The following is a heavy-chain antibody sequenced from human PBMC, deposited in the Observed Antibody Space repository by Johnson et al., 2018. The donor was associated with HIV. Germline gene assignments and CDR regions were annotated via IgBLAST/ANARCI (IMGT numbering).Heavy chain of an antibody. CDR1: GFTFHDNG. V-gene: IGHV3-20*04. CDR2: INWNGGNT. D-gene: IGHD3-22*01. J-gene: IGHJ3*02. Sequence: VQLVESGGGLVQPGGSLRLSCAASGFTFHDNGMTWVRQVSGQGLEWVSSINWNGGNTGYADSLKGRFTISRDNAKNSLYLQMNSLRVEDTAVYYCARPRPVIVVAKGAFDIWGQGTMVTVSS. CDR3: ARPRPVIVVAKGAFDI.